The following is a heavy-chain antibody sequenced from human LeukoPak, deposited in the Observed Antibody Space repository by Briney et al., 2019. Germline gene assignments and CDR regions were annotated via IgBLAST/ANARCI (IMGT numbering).Heavy chain of an antibody. D-gene: IGHD2-15*01. Sequence: GGSLRPSCSASGFTFSVFAMHWVRQAPGKGLEYASAISSNGGNTYYADSVKGRFTISRDNSKNILYLQMSSLRAEDTAVYYCVKVDCSGGRCSFDYWGQGTLVTVSS. CDR1: GFTFSVFA. CDR2: ISSNGGNT. CDR3: VKVDCSGGRCSFDY. V-gene: IGHV3-64D*09. J-gene: IGHJ4*02.